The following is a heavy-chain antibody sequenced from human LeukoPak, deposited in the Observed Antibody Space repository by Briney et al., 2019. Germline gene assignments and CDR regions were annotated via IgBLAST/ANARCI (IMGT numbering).Heavy chain of an antibody. CDR1: RGAITSGGYS. Sequence: SQTLSLTCTVSRGAITSGGYSWNWIRQPPGKGLEWIGYISDRGPAYYNPSLKSRFTISVDRPKNQFFLTVTSVTAADTAVYYCVRAPDVLTGYYFGYFDYWGQGHLVTVSS. CDR2: ISDRGPA. CDR3: VRAPDVLTGYYFGYFDY. J-gene: IGHJ4*02. D-gene: IGHD3-9*01. V-gene: IGHV4-30-2*01.